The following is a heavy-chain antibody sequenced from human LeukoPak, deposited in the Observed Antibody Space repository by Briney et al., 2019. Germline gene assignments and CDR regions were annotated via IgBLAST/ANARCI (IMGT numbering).Heavy chain of an antibody. CDR3: AREDPHGSGSPTRGFDY. CDR2: TSYDGSNK. V-gene: IGHV3-30*04. D-gene: IGHD3-10*01. J-gene: IGHJ4*02. Sequence: AGSLRLSCAASGFTFSSYAMHWVRQAPGKRLHRVAVTSYDGSNKYYADSVKGRFTISRDNSKNTLYLQMNSLRAEDTAVYYCAREDPHGSGSPTRGFDYWGQGTLVTVSS. CDR1: GFTFSSYA.